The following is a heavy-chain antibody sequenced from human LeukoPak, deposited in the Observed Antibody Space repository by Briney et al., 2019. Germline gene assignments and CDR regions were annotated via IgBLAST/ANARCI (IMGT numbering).Heavy chain of an antibody. CDR3: ARDLKSVVRGVIRFWFDP. CDR2: INHSGST. Sequence: SETLSLTCAVYGGSFSGYYWSWIRQPPGKGLEWIGEINHSGSTNYNPSLKSRVTISVDTSKNQFSLKLSSVTAADTAVYYCARDLKSVVRGVIRFWFDPWGQGTLVTVSS. CDR1: GGSFSGYY. V-gene: IGHV4-34*01. D-gene: IGHD3-10*01. J-gene: IGHJ5*02.